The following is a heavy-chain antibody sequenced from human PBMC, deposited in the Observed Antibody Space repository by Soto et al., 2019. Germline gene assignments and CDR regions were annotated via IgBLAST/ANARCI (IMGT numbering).Heavy chain of an antibody. D-gene: IGHD2-15*01. CDR3: ARQYCSGGSCCSPADY. CDR2: IYPGDSDT. CDR1: GYSFTSYW. Sequence: GESLKISCKGSGYSFTSYWIGWVRQMPGKGLEWMGIIYPGDSDTRYSPSFQGQVTISADKSISTAYLQWSSLKASDTAMYYCARQYCSGGSCCSPADYWGQGTLVTVSS. J-gene: IGHJ4*02. V-gene: IGHV5-51*01.